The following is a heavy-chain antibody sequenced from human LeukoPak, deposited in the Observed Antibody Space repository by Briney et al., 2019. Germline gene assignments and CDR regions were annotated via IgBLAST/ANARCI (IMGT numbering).Heavy chain of an antibody. V-gene: IGHV3-23*01. J-gene: IGHJ4*02. CDR1: GFTFDDYA. D-gene: IGHD1-26*01. CDR3: AKDQGSGSYYTH. CDR2: ISGSGGST. Sequence: GRSLRLSCAASGFTFDDYAMHWVRQAPGKGLEWVSAISGSGGSTYYADSVKGRFTISRDNSKNTLYLQTNSLRAEDTAVYYCAKDQGSGSYYTHWGQGTLVTVSS.